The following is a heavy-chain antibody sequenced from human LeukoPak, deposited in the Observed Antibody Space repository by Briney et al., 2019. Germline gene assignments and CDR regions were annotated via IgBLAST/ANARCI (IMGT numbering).Heavy chain of an antibody. V-gene: IGHV3-7*03. Sequence: GGSLRLSCAASGFTFSSYWMSWVRQAPGKGLEWVANIKQDGSEKYYVDPVKGRFTISRDNAKNSLYLQMNSLRAEDTAVYYCARDLFGGIAARPGYFDLWGRGTLVTVSS. CDR3: ARDLFGGIAARPGYFDL. J-gene: IGHJ2*01. CDR2: IKQDGSEK. CDR1: GFTFSSYW. D-gene: IGHD6-6*01.